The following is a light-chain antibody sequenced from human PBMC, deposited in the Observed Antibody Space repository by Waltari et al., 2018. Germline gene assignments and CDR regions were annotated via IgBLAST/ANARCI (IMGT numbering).Light chain of an antibody. CDR2: AAS. V-gene: IGKV1-12*01. Sequence: DIQMTQSPSSVSASLGDRVTISCWASQGLGSFLPWYQHKPGQAPRLLIFAASTLHSGVQSRFSATWDGTHFSLTISNIQPEDFAMYYCQLSNNWLFTFGPGTKVDMK. CDR3: QLSNNWLFT. J-gene: IGKJ3*01. CDR1: QGLGSF.